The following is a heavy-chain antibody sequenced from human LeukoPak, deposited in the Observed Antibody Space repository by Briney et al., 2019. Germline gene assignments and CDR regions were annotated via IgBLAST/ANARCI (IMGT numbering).Heavy chain of an antibody. CDR3: ARDPSSAAFDY. D-gene: IGHD3-22*01. CDR1: GFTFSIYA. V-gene: IGHV3-23*01. CDR2: ISGSGGTA. Sequence: GGSLRLSCAASGFTFSIYAMSWVRQAPGKGLEWVSAISGSGGTAYYADSVKGRFTISRDNAKNTLYLQMNSLRAEDTAVYYCARDPSSAAFDYWGQGTLVTVSS. J-gene: IGHJ4*02.